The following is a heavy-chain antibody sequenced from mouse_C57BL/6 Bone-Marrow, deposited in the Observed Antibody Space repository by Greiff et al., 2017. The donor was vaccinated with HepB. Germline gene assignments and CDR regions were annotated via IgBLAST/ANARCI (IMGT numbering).Heavy chain of an antibody. D-gene: IGHD2-4*01. V-gene: IGHV1-72*01. CDR3: ARSEGPSLYDYDYYAMDY. CDR2: IDPNSGGT. CDR1: GYTFTSYW. J-gene: IGHJ4*01. Sequence: QVQLKQPGAELVKPGASVKLSCKASGYTFTSYWMHWVKQRPGRGLEWIGRIDPNSGGTKYNEKFKSKATLTVDKPSSTAYMQLSSLTSEDSAVYYCARSEGPSLYDYDYYAMDYWGQGTSVTVSS.